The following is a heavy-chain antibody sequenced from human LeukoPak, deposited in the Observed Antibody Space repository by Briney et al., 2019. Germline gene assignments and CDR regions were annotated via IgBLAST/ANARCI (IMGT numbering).Heavy chain of an antibody. Sequence: PGRSLRLSCAASGFTFSSYAMHWVRQAPGKGLEWVAVISYDGSNKYYADSVKGRFTISRDNSKNTLYLQMNSLRAEDTAVYYCARAATVVTVNLAYYYYYMDVWGKGTTVTVSS. D-gene: IGHD4-23*01. CDR1: GFTFSSYA. CDR3: ARAATVVTVNLAYYYYYMDV. V-gene: IGHV3-30-3*01. J-gene: IGHJ6*03. CDR2: ISYDGSNK.